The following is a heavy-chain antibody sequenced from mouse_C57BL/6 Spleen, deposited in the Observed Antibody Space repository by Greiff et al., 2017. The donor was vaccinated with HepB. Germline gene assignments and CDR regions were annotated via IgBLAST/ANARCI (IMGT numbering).Heavy chain of an antibody. CDR2: IDPSDSYT. CDR3: ARRREYYGSSYRYFDV. V-gene: IGHV1-59*01. CDR1: GYTFTSYW. J-gene: IGHJ1*03. Sequence: QVQLQQPGAELVRPGTSVKLSCKASGYTFTSYWMHWVKQRPGQGLEWIGVIDPSDSYTNYNQKFKGKATLTVDTSSSTAYMQLSSLTSEDSAVYYCARRREYYGSSYRYFDVWGTGTTVTVSS. D-gene: IGHD1-1*01.